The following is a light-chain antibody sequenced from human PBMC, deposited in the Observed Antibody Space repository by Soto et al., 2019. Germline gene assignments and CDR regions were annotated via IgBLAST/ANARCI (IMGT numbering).Light chain of an antibody. CDR1: SSDVGRYNY. CDR2: DVN. CDR3: SSYTSSSTRVV. V-gene: IGLV2-14*01. Sequence: QSALTKPASVSGSPGQSITISCTGTSSDVGRYNYVSWYQQHPGKAPKLMIYDVNNRPSGVSNRFSGSKSGNTASLTISGLQAEDEADYYCSSYTSSSTRVVFGGGTKLTVL. J-gene: IGLJ2*01.